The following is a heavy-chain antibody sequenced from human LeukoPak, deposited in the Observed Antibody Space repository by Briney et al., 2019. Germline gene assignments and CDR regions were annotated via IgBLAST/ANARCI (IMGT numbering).Heavy chain of an antibody. Sequence: PGGSLRLSCAASGFTFSDYYMSWIRQAPGKGLEWVSYISSSGSTIYYADSVKGRFTIFRDNAKNSLYLQMNSLRAEDTAVYYCARAQTYYDFWSGPTYYYYGMDVWGQGTTVTVSS. CDR3: ARAQTYYDFWSGPTYYYYGMDV. J-gene: IGHJ6*02. D-gene: IGHD3-3*01. CDR1: GFTFSDYY. CDR2: ISSSGSTI. V-gene: IGHV3-11*01.